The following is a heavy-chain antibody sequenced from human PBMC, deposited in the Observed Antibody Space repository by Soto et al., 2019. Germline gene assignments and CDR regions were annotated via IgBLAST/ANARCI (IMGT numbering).Heavy chain of an antibody. V-gene: IGHV1-24*01. D-gene: IGHD3-9*01. Sequence: ASVKVSCKVSGYTLTELSMHWVRQAPGKGLEWMGGFDPEDGETIYAQKFQGRVTMTEDTSTDTAYMELSSLRSEDTAVYYCATARYFDWFTDRSAFDIWGQGTMVTVSS. CDR1: GYTLTELS. CDR2: FDPEDGET. CDR3: ATARYFDWFTDRSAFDI. J-gene: IGHJ3*02.